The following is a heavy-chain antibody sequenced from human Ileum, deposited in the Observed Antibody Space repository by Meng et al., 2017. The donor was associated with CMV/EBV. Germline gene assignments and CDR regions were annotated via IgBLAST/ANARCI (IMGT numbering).Heavy chain of an antibody. Sequence: SETLSLTCTVSGGSISSGDFYWTWIRQTPGTGLEWIAYIYDSGSTYYNPSLKSRVTISVDTSKNQFSLKLSSVTAADTAVYYCAREAYYYGSGSRYGMDVWGQGTTVTVSS. J-gene: IGHJ6*02. CDR1: GGSISSGDFY. D-gene: IGHD3-10*01. CDR2: IYDSGST. CDR3: AREAYYYGSGSRYGMDV. V-gene: IGHV4-30-4*08.